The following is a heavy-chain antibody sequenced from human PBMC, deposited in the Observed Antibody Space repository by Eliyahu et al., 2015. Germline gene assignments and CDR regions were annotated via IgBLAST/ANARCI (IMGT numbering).Heavy chain of an antibody. CDR2: ISSSSNYM. D-gene: IGHD3-3*01. J-gene: IGHJ2*01. Sequence: EVQLVESGGGLVKPGGSLRLSCEASGFTFSSYSMSWVRQAPGRGLEWVSSISSSSNYMYYADSVKGRFTISRDNAKNSLFLQMNSLRAEDTAVYNCARDPEAFYDFWSGDWYFDLWGRGTLVTVSS. V-gene: IGHV3-21*01. CDR1: GFTFSSYS. CDR3: ARDPEAFYDFWSGDWYFDL.